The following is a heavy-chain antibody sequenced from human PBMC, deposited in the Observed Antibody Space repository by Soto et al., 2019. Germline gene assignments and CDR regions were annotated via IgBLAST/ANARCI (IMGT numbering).Heavy chain of an antibody. CDR2: IKSKTDVGTK. Sequence: EVQLVESGGGLVKPGGSLRLSCAASGFTFSNAWMSWVRQAPGQGLEWVGRIKSKTDVGTKDYAAPVKGRFTISRDASKNTLYLQMNSLKSEDTDVYYCNPQEGYGFGLGFYYYMDVWGKGTTVTVSS. J-gene: IGHJ6*03. D-gene: IGHD5-18*01. CDR3: NPQEGYGFGLGFYYYMDV. V-gene: IGHV3-15*01. CDR1: GFTFSNAW.